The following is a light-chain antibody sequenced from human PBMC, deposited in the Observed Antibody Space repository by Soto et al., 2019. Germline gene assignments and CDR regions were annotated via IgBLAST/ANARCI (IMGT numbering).Light chain of an antibody. J-gene: IGLJ1*01. Sequence: QSALTQPASVSGSPGQSITISCTGTSSDVGGYNSVSWYQHHPGKAPKLMIYNVSNRPSGVSSRFSGSKSGNTASLTISGLQAEDEADYYCSSYTTSSTYVFATGTTVTV. CDR3: SSYTTSSTYV. CDR1: SSDVGGYNS. V-gene: IGLV2-14*03. CDR2: NVS.